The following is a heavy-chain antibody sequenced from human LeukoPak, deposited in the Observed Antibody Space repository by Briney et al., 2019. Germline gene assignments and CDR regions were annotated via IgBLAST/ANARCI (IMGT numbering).Heavy chain of an antibody. CDR3: AKASKMDTILPPFDY. D-gene: IGHD5-24*01. J-gene: IGHJ4*02. V-gene: IGHV3-23*01. Sequence: PGGSLRLSCTASGFTFSSYAMSWVRQAPGKGLEWGSSISSNGGSTYYADSVKGRFTISRDNSKNTLYLQMNSLRAEDTAVYYCAKASKMDTILPPFDYWGQGTLVTVSS. CDR1: GFTFSSYA. CDR2: ISSNGGST.